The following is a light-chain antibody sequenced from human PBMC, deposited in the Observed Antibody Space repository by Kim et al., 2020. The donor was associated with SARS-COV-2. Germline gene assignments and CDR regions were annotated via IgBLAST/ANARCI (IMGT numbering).Light chain of an antibody. J-gene: IGLJ3*02. CDR3: NPRDKNTNHWV. Sequence: SSELTQDPAVSVALGQTVRITCQGDSLRSYYASWYQQKPGQAPVLVIYDKDNRPSGIPDRFSGSGSGNTASLTITGAQAEDEAGYYCNPRDKNTNHWVFG. CDR1: SLRSYY. CDR2: DKD. V-gene: IGLV3-19*01.